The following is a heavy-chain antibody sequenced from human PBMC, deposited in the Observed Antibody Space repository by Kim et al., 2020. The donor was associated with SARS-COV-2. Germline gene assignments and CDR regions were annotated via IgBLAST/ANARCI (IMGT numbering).Heavy chain of an antibody. CDR2: INPSGGST. J-gene: IGHJ4*02. Sequence: ASVKVSCKASGYTFTSYYMHWVRQAPGQGLEWMGIINPSGGSTSYAQKFQGRVTMTRDTSTSTVYMELSSLRSEDTAVYYCARELVINPSIEYYFDYWGQGTLVSVSS. V-gene: IGHV1-46*01. CDR3: ARELVINPSIEYYFDY. D-gene: IGHD3-22*01. CDR1: GYTFTSYY.